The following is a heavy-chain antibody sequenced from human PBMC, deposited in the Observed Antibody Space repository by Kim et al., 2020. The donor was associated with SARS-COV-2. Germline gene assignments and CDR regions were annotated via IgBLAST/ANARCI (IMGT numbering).Heavy chain of an antibody. CDR2: IYYSWST. D-gene: IGHD6-6*01. J-gene: IGHJ5*02. CDR1: GGSISSSSYY. CDR3: ARHSLAARPKKYNWFDP. V-gene: IGHV4-39*01. Sequence: SETLSLTCTVSGGSISSSSYYWGWIRQPPGKGLEWIGSIYYSWSTYYNPSLKSRVTISVDTSKNQFSLKLSSVTAADTAVYYCARHSLAARPKKYNWFDPWGQGTLVTVSS.